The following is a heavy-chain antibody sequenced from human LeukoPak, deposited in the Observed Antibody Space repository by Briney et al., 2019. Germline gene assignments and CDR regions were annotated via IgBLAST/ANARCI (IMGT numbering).Heavy chain of an antibody. J-gene: IGHJ4*02. CDR1: GFTVSSNE. Sequence: GGSLRLSCAASGFTVSSNEMSWVRQAPGKGLEWVSSISGGSTYYADSRKGRFTISRDNSKNTLYLQMNSLRAEDTAVYYCAKAADEVFRLGYYFDYWGQGTLVTVSS. D-gene: IGHD3-16*01. CDR2: ISGGST. V-gene: IGHV3-38-3*01. CDR3: AKAADEVFRLGYYFDY.